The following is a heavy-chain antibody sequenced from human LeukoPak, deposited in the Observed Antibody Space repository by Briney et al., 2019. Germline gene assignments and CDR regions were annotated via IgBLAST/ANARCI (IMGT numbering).Heavy chain of an antibody. CDR2: MSGSGGST. D-gene: IGHD3-10*01. CDR3: AKVMTRTMVRGVPPSDY. Sequence: GGALRLSCAASGFTFSSYAMTWVRPAPGKGLEWVSTMSGSGGSTYYADSVKGRFTISRDNSKNTLYLQMSSLRAEDTAVYYCAKVMTRTMVRGVPPSDYWGQGTLVTVSS. J-gene: IGHJ4*02. V-gene: IGHV3-23*01. CDR1: GFTFSSYA.